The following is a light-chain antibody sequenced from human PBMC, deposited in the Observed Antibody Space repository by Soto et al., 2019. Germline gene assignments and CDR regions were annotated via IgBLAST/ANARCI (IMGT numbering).Light chain of an antibody. J-gene: IGLJ2*01. V-gene: IGLV2-14*01. CDR1: SSDVGGYNY. CDR3: SSYARTSTRYVV. CDR2: DVS. Sequence: QSALTQPASVSGSPGQSITISCTGTSSDVGGYNYVSWYQQHPGKAPKLMIYDVSNRPSGVSNRFSGSKSGNTASRTISGLLAEDEGDYDNSSYARTSTRYVVFGGGTKVTAL.